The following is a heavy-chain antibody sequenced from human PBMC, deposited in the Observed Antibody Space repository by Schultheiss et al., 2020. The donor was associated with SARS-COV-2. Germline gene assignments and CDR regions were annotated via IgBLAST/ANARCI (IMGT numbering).Heavy chain of an antibody. Sequence: GESLKISCAASGFTVSSNYMSWVRQAPGKGLEWVSVIYSGGSTYYADSVKGRFTISRDNSKNTLYLQMNSLRAEDTAVYYCARLTYYDILTGPYGMDVWGQGTTVTVSS. CDR1: GFTVSSNY. D-gene: IGHD3-9*01. CDR3: ARLTYYDILTGPYGMDV. V-gene: IGHV3-53*01. J-gene: IGHJ6*02. CDR2: IYSGGST.